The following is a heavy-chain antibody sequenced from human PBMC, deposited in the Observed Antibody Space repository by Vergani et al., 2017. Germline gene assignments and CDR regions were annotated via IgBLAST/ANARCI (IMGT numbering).Heavy chain of an antibody. V-gene: IGHV3-73*01. CDR3: ARGGEGDDVWSARTPNYYYMDV. Sequence: EVQLVESGGGLVQPGGSLKLSCAASGFTFSGSAMHWVRQASGKGLEWVGRIRSKANSYATAYAASVKGRFTISRDDSKNTAYLQMNSLKTEETAVYYCARGGEGDDVWSARTPNYYYMDVWGKGTTVTVSS. CDR2: IRSKANSYAT. D-gene: IGHD3-3*01. J-gene: IGHJ6*03. CDR1: GFTFSGSA.